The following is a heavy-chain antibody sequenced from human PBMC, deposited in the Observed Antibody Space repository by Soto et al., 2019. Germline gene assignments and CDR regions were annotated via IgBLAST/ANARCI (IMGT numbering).Heavy chain of an antibody. Sequence: QVQLQESGPGLVKPSQTLSLTCTVSGGPISTVDYWWSWIRQSPDMGLEWIGHIYDGGRTYNNPSLESRVTMSVDTSKSQLSLTLSSVSAADTAVYYCARGPSGDKVDSWGQGTLVTVSS. J-gene: IGHJ4*02. CDR1: GGPISTVDYW. V-gene: IGHV4-30-4*01. CDR2: IYDGGRT. D-gene: IGHD7-27*01. CDR3: ARGPSGDKVDS.